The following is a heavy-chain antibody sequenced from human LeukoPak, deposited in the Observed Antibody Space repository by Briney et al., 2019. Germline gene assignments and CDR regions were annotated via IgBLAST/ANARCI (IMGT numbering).Heavy chain of an antibody. Sequence: PGGSLRLSCAASGFTFSSYEMNWVRRAPGKGLEWVSYISSSGSTIYYADSVKGRFTISRDNAKNSLYLQMNSLRAEDTAVYYCARRGYSYGYYYYYYMDVWGKGTTVTVSS. V-gene: IGHV3-48*03. CDR1: GFTFSSYE. J-gene: IGHJ6*03. D-gene: IGHD5-18*01. CDR2: ISSSGSTI. CDR3: ARRGYSYGYYYYYYMDV.